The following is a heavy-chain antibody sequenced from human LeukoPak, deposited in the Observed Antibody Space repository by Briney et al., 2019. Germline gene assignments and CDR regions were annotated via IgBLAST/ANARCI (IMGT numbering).Heavy chain of an antibody. D-gene: IGHD1-1*01. CDR2: INTDGSDT. CDR1: GFTFSSYW. Sequence: PEGSLRLSCAASGFTFSSYWMHWVRQAPGKGLVWVSRINTDGSDTTYADSVKGRFTISRDDAKNTLYLQMNSLRAEDTAVYYCVRDGRLDAFDIWGQGTMVTVSS. V-gene: IGHV3-74*01. CDR3: VRDGRLDAFDI. J-gene: IGHJ3*02.